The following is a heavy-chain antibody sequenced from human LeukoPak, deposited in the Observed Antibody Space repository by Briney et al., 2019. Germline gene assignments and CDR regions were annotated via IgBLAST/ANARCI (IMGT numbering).Heavy chain of an antibody. CDR3: ASYGNWNYGFDY. Sequence: KPSETLSLTCTVSSGSISSGGYYWSWIRQHPGKGLEWIGYIYYSGSTYYNPSLKSRVTISVDTSKNQFSLMLSSVTAADTAVYYCASYGNWNYGFDYWGQGTLATVSS. CDR2: IYYSGST. D-gene: IGHD1-7*01. CDR1: SGSISSGGYY. V-gene: IGHV4-31*03. J-gene: IGHJ4*02.